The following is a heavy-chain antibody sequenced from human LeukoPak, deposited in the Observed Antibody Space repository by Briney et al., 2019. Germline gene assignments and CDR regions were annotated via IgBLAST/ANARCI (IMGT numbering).Heavy chain of an antibody. CDR2: IYYSGST. D-gene: IGHD4-17*01. CDR3: ARSPDYGDSFDY. V-gene: IGHV4-31*03. CDR1: GGSISSGGYY. J-gene: IGHJ4*02. Sequence: PSETLSLTCTVSGGSISSGGYYWSWIRQHPGKGLEWIGYIYYSGSTYYSPSLKGRVTISVDTSKNQFSLKLSSVTAADTAVYYCARSPDYGDSFDYWGQGTLVTVSS.